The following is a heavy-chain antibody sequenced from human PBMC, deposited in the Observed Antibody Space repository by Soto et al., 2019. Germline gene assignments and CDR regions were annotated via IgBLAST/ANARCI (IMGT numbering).Heavy chain of an antibody. V-gene: IGHV1-18*04. Sequence: QVQLVQSGAEVKKPGASVKVSCKASGYTFTSYGISWVRQAPGQGLEWMGWISAYNGNTNYAQKLQGRVTMTTDTSTRTAALELRRLRSDEKVVYYCARMDSSRWSDCDYWGQGTLDTVSS. CDR3: ARMDSSRWSDCDY. CDR1: GYTFTSYG. J-gene: IGHJ4*02. D-gene: IGHD6-13*01. CDR2: ISAYNGNT.